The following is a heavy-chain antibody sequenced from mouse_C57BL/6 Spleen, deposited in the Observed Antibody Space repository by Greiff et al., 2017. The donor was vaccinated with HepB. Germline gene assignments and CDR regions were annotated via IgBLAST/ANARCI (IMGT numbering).Heavy chain of an antibody. CDR2: FHPYNDDT. CDR1: GYTFTTYP. V-gene: IGHV1-47*01. J-gene: IGHJ4*01. Sequence: QVQLQQSGAELVKPGASVKMSCKASGYTFTTYPLEWMKQNHGNSLEWIGNFHPYNDDTKYNEKFKGKATLTVEKSYSTVYLEISRLTSDDSAVYYCARGENYYYVSSYDYDIDYWGQGTSVTVSS. CDR3: ARGENYYYVSSYDYDIDY. D-gene: IGHD1-1*01.